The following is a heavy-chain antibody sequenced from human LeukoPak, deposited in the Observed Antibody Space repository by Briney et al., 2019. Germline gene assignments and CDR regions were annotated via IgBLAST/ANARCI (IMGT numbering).Heavy chain of an antibody. D-gene: IGHD3-10*01. CDR1: GGSISSSSYY. J-gene: IGHJ2*01. CDR3: ARPRLGNYYGSGPGWFDL. CDR2: IYYSGST. Sequence: SETLSLTCTVSGGSISSSSYYWGWIRQPPGKGLEWIGSIYYSGSTYYNPSLKSRVTISVDTSKNQFSLKLSSVTAADTAAYYCARPRLGNYYGSGPGWFDLWGRGTLVTVSS. V-gene: IGHV4-39*07.